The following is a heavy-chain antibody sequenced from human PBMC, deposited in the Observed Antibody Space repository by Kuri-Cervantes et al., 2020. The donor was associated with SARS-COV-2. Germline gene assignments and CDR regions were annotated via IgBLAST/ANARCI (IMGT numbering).Heavy chain of an antibody. CDR2: IKQDGSEK. Sequence: GESLKISCAASGFTFSSYWMSWVRQAPGKGLEWVANIKQDGSEKYYVDSVKGRFTISRDNAKNSLYLQMNSLRAEDTAVYYCARADGVPAAPLGDFDYWGQGTLVTVSS. CDR1: GFTFSSYW. V-gene: IGHV3-7*01. D-gene: IGHD2-2*01. CDR3: ARADGVPAAPLGDFDY. J-gene: IGHJ4*02.